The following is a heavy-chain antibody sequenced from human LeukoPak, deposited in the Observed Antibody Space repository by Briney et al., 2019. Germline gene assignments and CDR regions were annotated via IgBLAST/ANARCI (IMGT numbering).Heavy chain of an antibody. V-gene: IGHV4-34*01. CDR3: ARRYDFWSGYPPPLDY. Sequence: PSETLSLTCAVFGGSFSGYYWNWIRQPPGKGLEWIGQINPSRNTNYNPSLKSRVTISVDTSKKQFSLKLSSVTAADTAVYYCARRYDFWSGYPPPLDYWGQGTLVTVSS. CDR1: GGSFSGYY. CDR2: INPSRNT. D-gene: IGHD3-3*01. J-gene: IGHJ4*02.